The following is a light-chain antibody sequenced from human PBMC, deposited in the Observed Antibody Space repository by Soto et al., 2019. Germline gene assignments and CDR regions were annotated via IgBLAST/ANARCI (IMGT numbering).Light chain of an antibody. Sequence: QSVLNQPASVSGSPGHSITISCTGTSGDIGSYNRVSWYQQHPGKAPKLIIYEVTDRPSGVSNRFSGSKSGNTASLTISGLQAEDEAEYYCSSYTNINTRACVFGTGTKVTVL. CDR1: SGDIGSYNR. J-gene: IGLJ1*01. V-gene: IGLV2-14*01. CDR2: EVT. CDR3: SSYTNINTRACV.